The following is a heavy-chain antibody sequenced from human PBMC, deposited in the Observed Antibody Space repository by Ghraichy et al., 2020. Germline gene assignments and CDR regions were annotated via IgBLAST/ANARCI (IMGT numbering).Heavy chain of an antibody. Sequence: GGSLRLSCAASGFTFSSYTMNWVRQAPGKGLEWVSSISSSSSLIYYADSVKGRFTISRDNAKNSLYLQMHSLRAEDTAVYYCARGQLPSPYYYYGMNVWGQGTTVTVSS. J-gene: IGHJ6*02. D-gene: IGHD2-2*01. CDR3: ARGQLPSPYYYYGMNV. CDR1: GFTFSSYT. CDR2: ISSSSSLI. V-gene: IGHV3-21*01.